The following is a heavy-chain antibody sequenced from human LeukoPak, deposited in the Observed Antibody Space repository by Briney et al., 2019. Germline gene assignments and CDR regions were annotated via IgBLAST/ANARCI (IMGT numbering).Heavy chain of an antibody. J-gene: IGHJ5*02. CDR2: INPNSGGT. D-gene: IGHD1-26*01. Sequence: ASVKVSCKASGYTFTGYYMHWVRQAPGQGLEWMGRINPNSGGTNYAQKFQGRVTMTRDTSISTAYMELSRLRSDDTAVYYCARDLRRLVGATTKNWFDPWSQGTLVTVSS. V-gene: IGHV1-2*06. CDR3: ARDLRRLVGATTKNWFDP. CDR1: GYTFTGYY.